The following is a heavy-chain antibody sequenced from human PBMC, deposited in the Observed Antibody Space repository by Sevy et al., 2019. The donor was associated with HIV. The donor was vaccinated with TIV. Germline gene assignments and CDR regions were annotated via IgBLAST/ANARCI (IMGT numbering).Heavy chain of an antibody. J-gene: IGHJ6*02. CDR3: AKGDRTFYGLDV. CDR1: GFTFSTYA. D-gene: IGHD2-15*01. V-gene: IGHV3-23*01. CDR2: ISGSGGST. Sequence: GGSLRLSCAASGFTFSTYAMSWVRQAPGKGLEWVSAISGSGGSTYYADSLNGRFTIFRDNSKNTLSLQMNSLRAEDTAVYYCAKGDRTFYGLDVWGQGTTVTVSS.